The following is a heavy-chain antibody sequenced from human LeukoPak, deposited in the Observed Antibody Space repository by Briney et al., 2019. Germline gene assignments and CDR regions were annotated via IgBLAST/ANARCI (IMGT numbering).Heavy chain of an antibody. CDR2: ISGSGGST. D-gene: IGHD3-22*01. CDR1: GFTFSSYA. J-gene: IGHJ4*02. V-gene: IGHV3-23*01. Sequence: GGSLRLSCAASGFTFSSYAMSWVRQAPGKGLEWVSAISGSGGSTYYADSVKGRFTISRDNSKNTLYLQMNSLRAEDTAVYYCAKESGSGYYYEGYYFDYWGQGTLVTVSS. CDR3: AKESGSGYYYEGYYFDY.